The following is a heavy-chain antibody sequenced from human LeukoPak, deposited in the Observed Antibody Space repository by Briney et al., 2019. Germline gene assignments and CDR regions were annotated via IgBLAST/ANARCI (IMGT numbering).Heavy chain of an antibody. V-gene: IGHV4-61*01. CDR1: GGSFSSGSYF. D-gene: IGHD6-19*01. J-gene: IGHJ4*02. Sequence: SETLSLTRTVSGGSFSSGSYFWSWVRQPPGTGLEWVGYFYYTGTTDYNPSLKSRVTISVDTSKNQFSLKLNSVAAADTAVYYCARVGWEPTHWGQGTLVTVSS. CDR2: FYYTGTT. CDR3: ARVGWEPTH.